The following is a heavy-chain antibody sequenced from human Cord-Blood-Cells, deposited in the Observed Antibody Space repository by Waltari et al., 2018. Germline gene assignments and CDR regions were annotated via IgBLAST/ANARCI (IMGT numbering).Heavy chain of an antibody. CDR3: ARRKVGLAAAGISDFDY. V-gene: IGHV4-39*01. Sequence: QLPLQESGPGLVKPSEPLSLTCTVSGGSISSSSYYWGWLRQPPGKGLEWIGRIYYSGSTYYNPSLKSRVTISVDTSKNQFSLKLSSVTAEDTAVYYCARRKVGLAAAGISDFDYWGQGTLVTVSS. CDR1: GGSISSSSYY. CDR2: IYYSGST. D-gene: IGHD6-13*01. J-gene: IGHJ4*02.